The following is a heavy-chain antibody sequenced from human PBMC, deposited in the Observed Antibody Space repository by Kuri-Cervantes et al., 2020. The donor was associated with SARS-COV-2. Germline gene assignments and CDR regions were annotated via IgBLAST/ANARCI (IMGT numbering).Heavy chain of an antibody. J-gene: IGHJ5*02. Sequence: ASVKVSCKASGYTFTSYGISWVRQAPGQGLEWMGWISAYNGNTNYAQKLQGRVTMTTDTSTSTAYMELRSLRSDDTAVYYYARGEEATVVTPGWFDPWGQGTLVTVSS. CDR2: ISAYNGNT. CDR1: GYTFTSYG. D-gene: IGHD4-23*01. V-gene: IGHV1-18*01. CDR3: ARGEEATVVTPGWFDP.